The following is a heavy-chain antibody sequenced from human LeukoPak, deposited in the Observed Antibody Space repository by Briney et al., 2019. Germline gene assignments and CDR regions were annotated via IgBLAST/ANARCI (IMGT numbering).Heavy chain of an antibody. CDR1: GFTFSGSA. CDR2: IRSKANSYAT. V-gene: IGHV3-73*01. CDR3: TRHGGVGSGWYYYYYGMDV. Sequence: GGSLRLSCAASGFTFSGSAMHWVRQASGKGLEWVGRIRSKANSYATAYAASVKGRFTVSRDDSKNTAYLQMNSLKTEDTAVYYCTRHGGVGSGWYYYYYGMDVWGQGTTVTVSS. D-gene: IGHD6-19*01. J-gene: IGHJ6*02.